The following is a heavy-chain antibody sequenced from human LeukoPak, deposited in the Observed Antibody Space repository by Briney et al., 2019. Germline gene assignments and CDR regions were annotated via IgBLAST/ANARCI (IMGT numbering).Heavy chain of an antibody. CDR2: ISSSSSYT. Sequence: PGGSLRLSCAASGFTFSDYYMSWIRQAPGKGLEWVSYISSSSSYTNYADSVKGRFTISRDNAKNSLYLQMNSPRAEDTAVYYCARDLPDRRGSFDYWGQGTLVTVSS. V-gene: IGHV3-11*06. CDR3: ARDLPDRRGSFDY. J-gene: IGHJ4*02. CDR1: GFTFSDYY. D-gene: IGHD5-12*01.